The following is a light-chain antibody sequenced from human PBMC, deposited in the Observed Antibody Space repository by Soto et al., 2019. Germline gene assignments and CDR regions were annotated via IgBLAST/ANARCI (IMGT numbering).Light chain of an antibody. Sequence: DIQITHAPSTLSASVGDRVTITCRASQSISSWLAWHQQKPGKAPRLLIYKASNLESGVPSRFSGSGSGTEFTLTITSLQPDDSATYYCQQYNDNWTFGQGTKV. J-gene: IGKJ1*01. CDR3: QQYNDNWT. V-gene: IGKV1-5*03. CDR2: KAS. CDR1: QSISSW.